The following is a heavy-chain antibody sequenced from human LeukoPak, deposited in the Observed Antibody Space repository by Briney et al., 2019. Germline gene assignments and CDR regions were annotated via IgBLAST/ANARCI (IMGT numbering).Heavy chain of an antibody. J-gene: IGHJ4*02. Sequence: PGGSLRLSCAASEFTFSSYAMHWVRQAPGKGLEWVAVISYDGSNKYYADSVKGRFTISRDNSKNTLYLQMNSLRAEDTAVYYCAREVYDSSGYYPFDYWGQGTLVTVSS. V-gene: IGHV3-30-3*01. CDR3: AREVYDSSGYYPFDY. CDR2: ISYDGSNK. D-gene: IGHD3-22*01. CDR1: EFTFSSYA.